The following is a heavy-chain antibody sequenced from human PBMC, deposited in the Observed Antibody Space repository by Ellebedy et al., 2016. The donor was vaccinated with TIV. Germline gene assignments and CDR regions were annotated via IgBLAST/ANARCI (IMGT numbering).Heavy chain of an antibody. V-gene: IGHV3-21*01. J-gene: IGHJ4*02. D-gene: IGHD6-13*01. CDR1: GFTFSIYS. CDR3: GRDKMGSSWANDY. Sequence: PGGSLRLSCAASGFTFSIYSMNWVRQAPGEGLEWVSAISNDGVHTLYADSVKGRFTVSRDNAKNSLYLQMNSLRAEDTAIYYCGRDKMGSSWANDYWGQGTLVTVSS. CDR2: ISNDGVHT.